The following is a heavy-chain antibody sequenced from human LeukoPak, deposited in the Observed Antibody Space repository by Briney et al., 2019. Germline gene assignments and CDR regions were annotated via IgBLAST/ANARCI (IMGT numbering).Heavy chain of an antibody. CDR1: GFTFSNAW. Sequence: PGGSLRLSCAASGFTFSNAWMSWVRQAPGKGLEWVGRIKSKTDGGTTDYAAPVKGRFTISRDDAKNTLYLQMNSLKTEDTAVYYCTTAALYYYGSGSYFYYWGQGTLVTVSS. CDR2: IKSKTDGGTT. V-gene: IGHV3-15*01. D-gene: IGHD3-10*01. CDR3: TTAALYYYGSGSYFYY. J-gene: IGHJ4*02.